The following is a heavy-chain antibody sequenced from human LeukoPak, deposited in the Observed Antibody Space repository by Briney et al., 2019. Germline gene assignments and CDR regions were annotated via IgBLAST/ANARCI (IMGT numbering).Heavy chain of an antibody. V-gene: IGHV4-34*01. CDR3: ARALTPLDIVVVPAASPGGMDV. J-gene: IGHJ6*02. CDR2: INHSGST. CDR1: GGSFSGYY. Sequence: SETLSLTCAVYGGSFSGYYWSWIRQPPGKGLEWIGEINHSGSTNYNPSLKSRVTISVDTSKNQFSLKVGSVTAADTAVYYCARALTPLDIVVVPAASPGGMDVWGQGTTVTVSS. D-gene: IGHD2-2*01.